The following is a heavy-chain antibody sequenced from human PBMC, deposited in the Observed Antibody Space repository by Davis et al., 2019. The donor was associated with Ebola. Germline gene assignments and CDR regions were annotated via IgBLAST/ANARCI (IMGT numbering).Heavy chain of an antibody. CDR1: GFTFSKYW. Sequence: GESLKISCAASGFTFSKYWMNWVRQAPGKGLEWVSFISSSSNYIYYADSVKGRFTVSRDNAKNSLYLQMNSLRAEDTVVYYCVRDPALVVTGGGWFFGLWGRGTLVTVSS. J-gene: IGHJ2*01. V-gene: IGHV3-21*01. D-gene: IGHD2-21*02. CDR3: VRDPALVVTGGGWFFGL. CDR2: ISSSSNYI.